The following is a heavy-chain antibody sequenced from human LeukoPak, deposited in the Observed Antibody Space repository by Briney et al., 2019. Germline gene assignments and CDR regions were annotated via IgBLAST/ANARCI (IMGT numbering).Heavy chain of an antibody. V-gene: IGHV3-30-3*01. CDR1: GFTFSSYA. CDR3: AKDAKMGYDFWSGVYAFDI. D-gene: IGHD3-3*01. Sequence: GGSLRLSCAASGFTFSSYAMHWVRQAPGKGLEWVAVISYDGSNKYYADSVKGRFTISRDNSKNTLYLQMNSLGAEDTAVYYCAKDAKMGYDFWSGVYAFDIWGQGTMVTVSS. CDR2: ISYDGSNK. J-gene: IGHJ3*02.